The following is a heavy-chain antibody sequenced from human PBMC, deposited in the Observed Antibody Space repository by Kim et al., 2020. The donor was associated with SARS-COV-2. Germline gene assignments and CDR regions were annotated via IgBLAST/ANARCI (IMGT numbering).Heavy chain of an antibody. CDR2: IYYSGST. Sequence: SETLSLTCTVSGGSISSSSYYWGWIRQPPGKGLEWIGSIYYSGSTYYNPSLKSRVTISVDTSKNQFSLKLSSVTAADTAVYYCTITGTPRGYYYGMDVWGQGTTVTVSS. D-gene: IGHD1-7*01. CDR3: TITGTPRGYYYGMDV. CDR1: GGSISSSSYY. J-gene: IGHJ6*02. V-gene: IGHV4-39*01.